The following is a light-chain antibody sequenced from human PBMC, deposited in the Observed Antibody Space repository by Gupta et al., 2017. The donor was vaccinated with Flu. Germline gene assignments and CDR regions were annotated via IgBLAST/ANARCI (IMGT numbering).Light chain of an antibody. CDR1: SSDIGDY. V-gene: IGLV2-8*01. J-gene: IGLJ3*02. Sequence: GQSVTISCTGTSSDIGDYVSWYQQYPGKAPKTVIYEVTKRPSGVPDRFSASKSGNTASLTVSGLQADDEANYFCSSYAGSNNWVFGGGTKLTVL. CDR3: SSYAGSNNWV. CDR2: EVT.